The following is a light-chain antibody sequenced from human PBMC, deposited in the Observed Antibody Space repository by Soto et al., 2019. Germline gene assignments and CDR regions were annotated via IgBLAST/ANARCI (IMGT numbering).Light chain of an antibody. CDR3: QESYRHPSVS. V-gene: IGKV1-39*01. J-gene: IGKJ4*01. CDR2: ATS. Sequence: DIQMTQSPSSLSASLGDRVTITCRASQSIDNYLDWYQQKPGKAPQLLIYATSTLPTGVPSTFSGSGSGTEFSLTISSLQAEEFAADFCQESYRHPSVSFGGGTKVEIK. CDR1: QSIDNY.